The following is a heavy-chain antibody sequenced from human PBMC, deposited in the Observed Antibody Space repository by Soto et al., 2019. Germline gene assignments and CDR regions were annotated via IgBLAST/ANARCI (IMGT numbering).Heavy chain of an antibody. D-gene: IGHD4-17*01. V-gene: IGHV3-33*01. Sequence: QVQLVESGGGVVQPGTSLRLSCVASGFMLSAYGMHWVRQAPGKGLEWVADIWYDGSEKYYADSVKGRFTISRDTSKNTLWLGMNILRAVDRAVYYCARVREGNDNGWTFDHCCQGALVTVT. CDR3: ARVREGNDNGWTFDH. CDR2: IWYDGSEK. J-gene: IGHJ4*02. CDR1: GFMLSAYG.